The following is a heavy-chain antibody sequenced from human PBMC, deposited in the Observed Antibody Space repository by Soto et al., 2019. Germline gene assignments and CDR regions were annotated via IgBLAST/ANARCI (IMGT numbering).Heavy chain of an antibody. J-gene: IGHJ6*03. D-gene: IGHD2-2*01. CDR1: GYTFSSYD. V-gene: IGHV1-8*01. Sequence: QVQLVQSGAEVKKPGASVKVSCKASGYTFSSYDINWVRQAAGQGLEWMGWMNPNSGNTGYAQKFQGRVTMTRNTSISTAYMELSSLRSEDTAIYYCARAVRCSSTSCYYYYMDVWGKVATVTVSS. CDR3: ARAVRCSSTSCYYYYMDV. CDR2: MNPNSGNT.